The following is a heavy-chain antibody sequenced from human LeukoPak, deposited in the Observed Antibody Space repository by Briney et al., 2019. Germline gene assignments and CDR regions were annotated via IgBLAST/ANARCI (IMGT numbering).Heavy chain of an antibody. D-gene: IGHD6-13*01. CDR2: INHSRST. CDR1: GGSFSGYY. V-gene: IGHV4-34*01. CDR3: ARAKKTGYSSSWFDY. J-gene: IGHJ4*02. Sequence: PSETLSLTCAVYGGSFSGYYWSWIRQPPGKGLEWIGEINHSRSTNYNPSLKSRVTISVDTSKNQFSLKLSSVTAADTAVYYCARAKKTGYSSSWFDYWGQGTLVTVSS.